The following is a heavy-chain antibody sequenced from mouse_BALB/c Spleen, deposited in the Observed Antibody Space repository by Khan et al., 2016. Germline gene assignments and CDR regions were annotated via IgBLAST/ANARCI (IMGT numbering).Heavy chain of an antibody. CDR3: ARRGYARDY. CDR1: GYSITSDYA. V-gene: IGHV3-2*02. CDR2: ISSSGRT. Sequence: EVQLQESGPGLVKPSQSLSLTCTVTGYSITSDYAWNWIRQFPGNKLEWMGYISSSGRTSSTPSLKSRISITRDTSKNQFFLQLNSVTTEDTATEYGARRGYARDYWGQGTSVTVSS. J-gene: IGHJ4*01.